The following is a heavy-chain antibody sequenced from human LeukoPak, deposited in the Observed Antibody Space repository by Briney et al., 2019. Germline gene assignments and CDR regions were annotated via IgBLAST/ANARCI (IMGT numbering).Heavy chain of an antibody. CDR2: ISSSGSTI. CDR3: AREGPRQLVQGGFDY. V-gene: IGHV3-48*03. CDR1: GFTFSSYE. Sequence: GGSLRLSCAASGFTFSSYEMNWVRQAPGKGLEWVSYISSSGSTIYYADSVKGRFTISRDNAKNSLHLQMNSLRAEDTAVYYCAREGPRQLVQGGFDYWGQGTLVSVSS. D-gene: IGHD6-13*01. J-gene: IGHJ4*02.